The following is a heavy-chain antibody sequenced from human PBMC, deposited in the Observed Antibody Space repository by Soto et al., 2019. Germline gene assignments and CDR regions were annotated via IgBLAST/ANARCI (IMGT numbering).Heavy chain of an antibody. CDR1: GFAFGTYV. D-gene: IGHD2-15*01. CDR3: AKDIRSSGGRSPFDL. V-gene: IGHV3-23*01. J-gene: IGHJ4*02. CDR2: ISGRVNST. Sequence: EVQLLESGGGLVQPGGSLRLSCEASGFAFGTYVMSWVRQAPGKGLEWVSAISGRVNSTYYADSVKGRFTISRDNAKNTLYVQMTSVRAADTAVYYCAKDIRSSGGRSPFDLGGQGTLVTVSS.